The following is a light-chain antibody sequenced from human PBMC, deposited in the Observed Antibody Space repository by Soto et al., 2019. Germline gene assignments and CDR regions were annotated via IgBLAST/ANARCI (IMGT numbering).Light chain of an antibody. V-gene: IGLV2-14*01. CDR2: EVT. J-gene: IGLJ2*01. CDR1: SSDGDY. Sequence: QLVLTQPASVSGSPGQSITISCTGTSSDGDYVSWYQQHPGKAPKLIISEVTNRPSGVSNRFSGSKSDYTASLTISGLQGEDEADYYCSSYTAASTLDVVFGGGTKLTVL. CDR3: SSYTAASTLDVV.